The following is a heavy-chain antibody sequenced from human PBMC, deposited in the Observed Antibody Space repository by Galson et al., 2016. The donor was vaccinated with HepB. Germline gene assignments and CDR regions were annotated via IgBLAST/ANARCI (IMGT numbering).Heavy chain of an antibody. CDR3: AKDIGAGHNFGLSPNY. D-gene: IGHD1-1*01. V-gene: IGHV3-9*01. J-gene: IGHJ4*02. Sequence: SLRLSCAASGFTFNEYAMHWVRQAPGKGLESVSGITWNSGRIGYADSVGGRFTISRDSSKNSLYLQMNSLVVEDTAFYYCAKDIGAGHNFGLSPNYWGQGTLVTVSS. CDR2: ITWNSGRI. CDR1: GFTFNEYA.